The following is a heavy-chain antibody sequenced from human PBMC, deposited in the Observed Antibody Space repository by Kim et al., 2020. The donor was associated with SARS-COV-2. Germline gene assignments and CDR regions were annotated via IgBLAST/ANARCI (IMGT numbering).Heavy chain of an antibody. CDR1: GFSFSNNW. J-gene: IGHJ4*02. Sequence: GGSLRLSCAASGFSFSNNWMYWVRQAPGKGLVWVSRIDSDGSITNYADSVKGRFIISRDNGKNTLYLQMKRLRAEDTAVYYCAKVGYDWSIDYWGQGTLVTVSS. D-gene: IGHD3-9*01. CDR2: IDSDGSIT. CDR3: AKVGYDWSIDY. V-gene: IGHV3-74*01.